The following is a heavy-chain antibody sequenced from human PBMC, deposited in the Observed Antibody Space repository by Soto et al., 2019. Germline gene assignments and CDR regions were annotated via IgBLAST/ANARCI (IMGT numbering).Heavy chain of an antibody. V-gene: IGHV1-2*02. Sequence: QVQLEQSGAEVKKPGASVKVSCKASGYTFTVYYIHWVRQAPGQGLEWMGWINPNSGGTNYAQKFQGRVTMTRDTSISTAYMELSRLRSDDTALYYRARSSTYGENDYWGQGTLVTVSS. D-gene: IGHD4-17*01. J-gene: IGHJ4*02. CDR1: GYTFTVYY. CDR2: INPNSGGT. CDR3: ARSSTYGENDY.